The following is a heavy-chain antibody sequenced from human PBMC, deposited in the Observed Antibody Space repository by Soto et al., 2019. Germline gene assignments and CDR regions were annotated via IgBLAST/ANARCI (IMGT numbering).Heavy chain of an antibody. CDR2: ISSNGGST. Sequence: GGSLRLSCAASGFTFSSYAMHWVRQAPGKGLEYVSAISSNGGSTFYVDSVKGRFTISRDNSKNTLYLQMGSLRAEDMAVYYWARTYSDFWSGYPQGYFDYWGQGTGVTVSS. V-gene: IGHV3-64*02. CDR1: GFTFSSYA. D-gene: IGHD3-3*01. CDR3: ARTYSDFWSGYPQGYFDY. J-gene: IGHJ4*02.